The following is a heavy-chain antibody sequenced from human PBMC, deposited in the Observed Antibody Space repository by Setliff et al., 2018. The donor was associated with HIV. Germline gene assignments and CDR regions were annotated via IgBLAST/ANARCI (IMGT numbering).Heavy chain of an antibody. Sequence: SETLSLPCTVCGGSISSGGYYWSWIRQHPGKGLEWIGYIYYSGSTYYNPSLESRVTRPVDTSKNHFSLKLSSVTDADTAVYYCASGFVRSPFFRGGMDVWCQGTPVTVSS. J-gene: IGHJ6*02. V-gene: IGHV4-31*03. D-gene: IGHD2-8*01. CDR1: GGSISSGGYY. CDR2: IYYSGST. CDR3: ASGFVRSPFFRGGMDV.